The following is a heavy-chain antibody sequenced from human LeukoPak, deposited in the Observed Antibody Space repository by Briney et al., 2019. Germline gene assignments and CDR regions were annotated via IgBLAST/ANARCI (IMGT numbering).Heavy chain of an antibody. J-gene: IGHJ4*02. D-gene: IGHD3-3*01. CDR1: GFTFSSYG. V-gene: IGHV3-33*03. CDR2: IWYDGSNK. CDR3: AKGPRFWSGYYTPEYYFDY. Sequence: PGRSLRLSCAASGFTFSSYGMHWVRQAPGKGLEWVAVIWYDGSNKYYADSVKGRFTISRDKSKNTLYLQMNSLRAEDTAVYYCAKGPRFWSGYYTPEYYFDYWGQGTLVTVSS.